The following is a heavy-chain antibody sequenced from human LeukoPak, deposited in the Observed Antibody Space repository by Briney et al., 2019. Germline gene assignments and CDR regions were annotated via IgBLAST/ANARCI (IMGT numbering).Heavy chain of an antibody. J-gene: IGHJ4*02. V-gene: IGHV3-23*01. CDR2: IGGSST. CDR3: AKYRGFGDSYDS. CDR1: GFPFTIYA. D-gene: IGHD3-10*01. Sequence: GGSLRLSCAASGFPFTIYAMSWVRQAPGKGLEWVSSIGGSSTYYADFVKGRFTISRDTSKNTMYLQKNSLRADDTAIYYCAKYRGFGDSYDSWGQGTLVTVSS.